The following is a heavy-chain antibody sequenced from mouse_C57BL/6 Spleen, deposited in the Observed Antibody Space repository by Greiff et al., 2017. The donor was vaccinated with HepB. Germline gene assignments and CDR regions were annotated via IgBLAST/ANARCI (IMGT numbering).Heavy chain of an antibody. CDR1: GYTFTSYD. Sequence: QVQLQQSGPELVKPGASVKLSCKASGYTFTSYDINWVKQRPGQGLEWIGWIYPRDGSTKYHEKFKGKATLTVDTSSSTAYMELHSLTSEDSAVYFCASPDPIYYYGSSNWYFDVWGTGTTVTVSS. D-gene: IGHD1-1*01. J-gene: IGHJ1*03. V-gene: IGHV1-85*01. CDR3: ASPDPIYYYGSSNWYFDV. CDR2: IYPRDGST.